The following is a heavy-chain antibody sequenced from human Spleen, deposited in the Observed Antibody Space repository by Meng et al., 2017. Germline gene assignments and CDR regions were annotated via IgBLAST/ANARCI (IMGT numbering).Heavy chain of an antibody. V-gene: IGHV3-23*01. CDR2: IAGGGDAT. J-gene: IGHJ3*02. D-gene: IGHD3-10*01. CDR1: GFTFSDYA. CDR3: AKDTSYFYGAGSYYNPFHM. Sequence: GESLKISYAASGFTFSDYAMSWVRQAPGEGLEWVSAIAGGGDATYYADSVKGRFTISRDNSKTTLYLQMNSLRAEDTAVYYCAKDTSYFYGAGSYYNPFHMWGHGTMVTVSS.